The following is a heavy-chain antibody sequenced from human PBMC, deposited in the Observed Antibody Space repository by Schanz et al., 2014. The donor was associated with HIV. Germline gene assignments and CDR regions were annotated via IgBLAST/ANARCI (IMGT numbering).Heavy chain of an antibody. CDR3: AKTIIPTDWAPYTYSFDY. CDR1: GFTFSSYA. Sequence: QVQLVESGGGVVQPGRSLRLSCAASGFTFSSYAMHWVRQAPGNGLEWVAVISYDGSNKYYADSVKGRFTISRDNSKNTLYLQVNSLRAEDTAVYYCAKTIIPTDWAPYTYSFDYWGQGTLVTVSS. D-gene: IGHD3-16*01. J-gene: IGHJ4*02. CDR2: ISYDGSNK. V-gene: IGHV3-30-3*02.